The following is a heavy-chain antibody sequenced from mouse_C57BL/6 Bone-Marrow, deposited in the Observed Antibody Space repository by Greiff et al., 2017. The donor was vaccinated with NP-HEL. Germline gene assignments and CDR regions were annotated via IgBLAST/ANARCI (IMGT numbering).Heavy chain of an antibody. CDR3: ARDYYSNYGRLIYYAMDY. Sequence: VQLQQPGAELVMPGASVKLSCKASGYTFTSYWMHWVKQRPGQGLEWIGEIDPSDSYTNYNQKFKGKSTLTVDNSSSTAYMQLSSLTSEDSAVYYCARDYYSNYGRLIYYAMDYWGQGTSVTVSS. J-gene: IGHJ4*01. D-gene: IGHD2-5*01. V-gene: IGHV1-69*01. CDR2: IDPSDSYT. CDR1: GYTFTSYW.